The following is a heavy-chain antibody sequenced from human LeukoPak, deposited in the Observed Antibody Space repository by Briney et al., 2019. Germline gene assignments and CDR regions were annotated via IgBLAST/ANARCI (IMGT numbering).Heavy chain of an antibody. CDR3: AIGYCSSTSCYESEYYFDY. V-gene: IGHV1-69*05. J-gene: IGHJ4*02. CDR2: IIPIFGTA. D-gene: IGHD2-2*01. Sequence: SVTVSCKASGGTFSSYAISWVRQAPGQGLEWMGGIIPIFGTANYAQKFQGRVTITTDESTSTAYMELSSLRSEDTAVYYCAIGYCSSTSCYESEYYFDYWGQGTLVTVSS. CDR1: GGTFSSYA.